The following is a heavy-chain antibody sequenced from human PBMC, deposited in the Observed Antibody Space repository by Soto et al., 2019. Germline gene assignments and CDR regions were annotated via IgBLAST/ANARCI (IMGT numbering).Heavy chain of an antibody. V-gene: IGHV3-23*01. D-gene: IGHD4-17*01. CDR1: GFTFNHYA. Sequence: VQLLESGGGLVQPGGSLRLACTASGFTFNHYAMSWVRQAPGKGLAWVSAVSGRGGSTKYADSVKGRFIISRDKSNSTLYLQMDSLRGEDTAVYYCAKDSTVTTSLYFYYYGFDVWGQGTTVTVSS. J-gene: IGHJ6*01. CDR2: VSGRGGST. CDR3: AKDSTVTTSLYFYYYGFDV.